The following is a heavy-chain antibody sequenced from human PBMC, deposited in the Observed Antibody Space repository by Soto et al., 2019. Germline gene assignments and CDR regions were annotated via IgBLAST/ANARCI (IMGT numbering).Heavy chain of an antibody. CDR1: GFTFSSYS. J-gene: IGHJ5*02. CDR3: ARHPERIAEIGWFDP. V-gene: IGHV3-48*01. CDR2: ISSSSSTI. D-gene: IGHD6-13*01. Sequence: GGSLRLSCAASGFTFSSYSMNWVRQAPGKGLEWVSYISSSSSTIYYADSVKGRFTISRDNAKNSMNLQMNSLRAEDTAVYYCARHPERIAEIGWFDPWGQGTLVTVSS.